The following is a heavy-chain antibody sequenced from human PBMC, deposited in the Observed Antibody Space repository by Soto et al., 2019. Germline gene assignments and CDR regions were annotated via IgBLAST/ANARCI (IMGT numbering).Heavy chain of an antibody. CDR1: GYTFTAYG. J-gene: IGHJ4*02. D-gene: IGHD2-21*01. Sequence: ASGKVSCKASGYTFTAYGIIWVRQAPGQHLEWLGWISARNGDTKYAQGFQGRVTLTTDTSTTTTYMELMNLRSDDTAVYFCARVQVLPNPAADFWGQGTLVPVPP. CDR2: ISARNGDT. CDR3: ARVQVLPNPAADF. V-gene: IGHV1-18*04.